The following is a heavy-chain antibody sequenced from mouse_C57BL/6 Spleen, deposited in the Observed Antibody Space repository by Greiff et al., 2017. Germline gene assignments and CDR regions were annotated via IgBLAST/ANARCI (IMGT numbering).Heavy chain of an antibody. V-gene: IGHV1-55*01. Sequence: QVQLQQSGAELVKPGASVKMSCKASGYTFTSYWITWVKQRPGQGLEWIGGIYPGSGSTTYNEKFKSKATLTVDTSSSTAYMQLSSLTSEDSAVYYCARDWGDYWGQGTTLTVSS. D-gene: IGHD4-1*01. CDR1: GYTFTSYW. CDR2: IYPGSGST. J-gene: IGHJ2*01. CDR3: ARDWGDY.